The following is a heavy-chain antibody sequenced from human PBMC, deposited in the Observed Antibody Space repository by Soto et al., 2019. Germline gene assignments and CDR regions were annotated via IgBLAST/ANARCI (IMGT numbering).Heavy chain of an antibody. J-gene: IGHJ4*02. V-gene: IGHV1-69*01. CDR3: AIEVWGRGGYYLDS. Sequence: QVHVVQSGAEVKKPGSSVKVTCKAFGGTFNSFGINWVRQAPGQGLEWMGGIIPVFGTTKYAQKFRDRVTLVADGSTSTSYRELSSLISDDTAVYYCAIEVWGRGGYYLDSWGQGTLVTVSS. CDR1: GGTFNSFG. CDR2: IIPVFGTT. D-gene: IGHD7-27*01.